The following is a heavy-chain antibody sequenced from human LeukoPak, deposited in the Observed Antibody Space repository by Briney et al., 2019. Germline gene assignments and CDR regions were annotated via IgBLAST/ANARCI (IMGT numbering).Heavy chain of an antibody. CDR3: ATGPWQLGPVEDY. J-gene: IGHJ4*02. D-gene: IGHD6-13*01. Sequence: PGGSLRLSCAASGVIFSSYSMNWVRQAPGKGLEWVSSINDNSHYIYYADSVKGRFTTSRDNAKNSLYLQMNSLRAEDTAVYYCATGPWQLGPVEDYWGQGTLVTVSS. V-gene: IGHV3-21*01. CDR1: GVIFSSYS. CDR2: INDNSHYI.